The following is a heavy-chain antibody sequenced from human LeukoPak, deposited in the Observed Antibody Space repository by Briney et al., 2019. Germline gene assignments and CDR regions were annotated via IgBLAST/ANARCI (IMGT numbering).Heavy chain of an antibody. V-gene: IGHV1-2*02. CDR1: GYTFTGYY. J-gene: IGHJ3*02. D-gene: IGHD5-12*01. CDR2: IHSNSGGT. CDR3: ARVYRWLHPNDAFDI. Sequence: ASVKVSCKASGYTFTGYYIHSVRQAPGQGLEWMGWIHSNSGGTNYEEKFQGRVTMTRDTSISTAYMELSRLRSDDTAVYYCARVYRWLHPNDAFDIWGQGTMVTVSS.